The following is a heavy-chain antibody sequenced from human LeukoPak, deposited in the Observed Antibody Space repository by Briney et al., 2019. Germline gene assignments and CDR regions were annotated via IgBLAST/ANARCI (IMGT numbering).Heavy chain of an antibody. CDR2: ISSSGSTI. CDR3: AIRLQAGYAFDI. CDR1: GFTFSDYY. J-gene: IGHJ3*02. V-gene: IGHV3-11*01. D-gene: IGHD2-21*02. Sequence: GGSLRLSCAASGFTFSDYYMSWIRQAPGKGLEWVSYISSSGSTIYYADSVKGRFTISRDNAKNSLYLQMNSLRAEDTAVYYCAIRLQAGYAFDIWGQGTMVTVSS.